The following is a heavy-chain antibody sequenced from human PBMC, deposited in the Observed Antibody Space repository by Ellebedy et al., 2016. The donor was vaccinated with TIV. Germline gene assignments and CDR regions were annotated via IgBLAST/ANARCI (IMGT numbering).Heavy chain of an antibody. J-gene: IGHJ5*02. D-gene: IGHD6-13*01. CDR1: GGSISSSSYY. CDR3: ARHQKGSSWYGCWFDP. CDR2: IYYSGST. Sequence: MPGGSLRLSCTVSGGSISSSSYYWGWIRQPPGKGLEWIGSIYYSGSTYYNPSLKSRVTISVDTSKNQFSLKLSSVTAAATAVYYCARHQKGSSWYGCWFDPWGQGTLVTVSS. V-gene: IGHV4-39*01.